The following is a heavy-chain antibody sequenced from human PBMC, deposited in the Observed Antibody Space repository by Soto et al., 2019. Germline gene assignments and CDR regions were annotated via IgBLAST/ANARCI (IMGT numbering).Heavy chain of an antibody. CDR1: GFTFGDYA. CDR3: TRQYYYDSSGYVYFDC. V-gene: IGHV3-49*03. CDR2: IRSKAYGGTT. J-gene: IGHJ4*02. Sequence: GGSLRLSCTASGFTFGDYAMSWFRQAPGKGLEWVGFIRSKAYGGTTEYAASVKGRFTISRDDSKSIAYLQMNSLKTEDTAVYHSTRQYYYDSSGYVYFDCWGQGTLVTVSS. D-gene: IGHD3-22*01.